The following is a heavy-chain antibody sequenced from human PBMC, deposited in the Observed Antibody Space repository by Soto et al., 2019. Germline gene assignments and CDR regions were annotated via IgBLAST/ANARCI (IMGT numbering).Heavy chain of an antibody. V-gene: IGHV3-23*01. Sequence: QSGGSLRLSCAASGFTFSSYTMSWVRQAPGKGLEWVSSISGIGGITFYTDSVKGGFTISRDNSTNTLYVEMNSLRADDTSVYYCANLFNWASDPSYWGQGTLVTVSS. CDR2: ISGIGGIT. CDR3: ANLFNWASDPSY. D-gene: IGHD2-21*01. J-gene: IGHJ4*02. CDR1: GFTFSSYT.